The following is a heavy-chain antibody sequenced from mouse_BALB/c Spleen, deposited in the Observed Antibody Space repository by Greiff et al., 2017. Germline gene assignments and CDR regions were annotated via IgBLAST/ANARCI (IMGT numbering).Heavy chain of an antibody. V-gene: IGHV1-15*01. Sequence: QVQLKESGAELVRPGASVTLSCKASGYTFTDYEMHWVKQTPVHGLEWIGAIDPETGGTAYNQKFKGKATLTADKSSSTAYMELRSLTSEDSAVYYCTRDYDGYYVDYWGQGTTLTVSS. CDR3: TRDYDGYYVDY. CDR1: GYTFTDYE. D-gene: IGHD2-3*01. J-gene: IGHJ2*01. CDR2: IDPETGGT.